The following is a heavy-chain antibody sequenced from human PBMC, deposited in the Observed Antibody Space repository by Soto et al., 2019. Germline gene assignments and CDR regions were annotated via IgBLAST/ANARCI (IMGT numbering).Heavy chain of an antibody. CDR3: ARGGQLKRWLDP. CDR1: RGSIYTSNW. CDR2: IFHDGSV. Sequence: SETLSLTCSVSRGSIYTSNWWTWIRQTPGKGLEWIGQIFHDGSVNYNPSLKSRVTISLDESNNQFSLYLSSVTAADTAVYYCARGGQLKRWLDPWGQGNLVTVS. J-gene: IGHJ5*02. V-gene: IGHV4-4*02.